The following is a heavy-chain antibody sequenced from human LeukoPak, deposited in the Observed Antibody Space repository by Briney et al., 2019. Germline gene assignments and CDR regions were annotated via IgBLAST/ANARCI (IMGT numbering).Heavy chain of an antibody. CDR1: GFTFSSYW. Sequence: GGSLRLSCATSGFTFSSYWMTWVRQAPGKGLEWVANIQQIGNDEYYVDSVKGRFTISRDNAKNSLYLQMNSLRAEDTAVYYCAREGSHFDYWGQGTLVTVSS. D-gene: IGHD2-15*01. V-gene: IGHV3-7*01. CDR3: AREGSHFDY. J-gene: IGHJ4*02. CDR2: IQQIGNDE.